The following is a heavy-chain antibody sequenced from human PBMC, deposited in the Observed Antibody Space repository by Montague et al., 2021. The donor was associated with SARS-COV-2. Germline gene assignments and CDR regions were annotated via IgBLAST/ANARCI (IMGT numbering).Heavy chain of an antibody. CDR1: GFTFSSYD. D-gene: IGHD3-22*01. CDR2: IGTAGDT. J-gene: IGHJ4*02. Sequence: SLRLSCAASGFTFSSYDMHWVRQATGNGLEWVSAIGTAGDTYYPGSVKGRFTISRENAKNSLYLQMNSLRAGDTAVYYCARGYSSGYYYYFDYWGQGTLVTVSS. CDR3: ARGYSSGYYYYFDY. V-gene: IGHV3-13*04.